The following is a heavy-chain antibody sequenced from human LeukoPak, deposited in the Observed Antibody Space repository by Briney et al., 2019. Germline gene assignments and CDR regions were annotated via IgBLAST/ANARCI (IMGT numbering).Heavy chain of an antibody. Sequence: SGTLSLTCTVSGGSISSSSYYWGWVRQPPGKGLEWIGSIYYSGSTYYNPSLKSRVTISVDTSKNQFSLKLSSVTAADTAVYYCARNAGDYWGQGTLVTVSS. CDR2: IYYSGST. CDR3: ARNAGDY. CDR1: GGSISSSSYY. D-gene: IGHD1-1*01. J-gene: IGHJ4*02. V-gene: IGHV4-39*01.